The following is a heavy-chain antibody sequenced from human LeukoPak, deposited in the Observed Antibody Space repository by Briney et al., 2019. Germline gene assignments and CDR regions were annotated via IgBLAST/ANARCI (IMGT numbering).Heavy chain of an antibody. CDR3: ARSYGSGSYSYYMDV. CDR1: GGSFSGYY. V-gene: IGHV4-34*01. D-gene: IGHD3-10*01. J-gene: IGHJ6*03. Sequence: PSETLSLTCAVYGGSFSGYYWSWIRQPPGKGLEWIGEINHSGSTSYNPSLKSRVTISVDTSKNQFSLKLSSVTAADTAVYYCARSYGSGSYSYYMDVWGKGTTVTVSS. CDR2: INHSGST.